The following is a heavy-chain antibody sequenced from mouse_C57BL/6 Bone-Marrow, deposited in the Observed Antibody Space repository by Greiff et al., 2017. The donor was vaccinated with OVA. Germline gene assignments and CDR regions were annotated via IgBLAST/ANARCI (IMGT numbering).Heavy chain of an antibody. V-gene: IGHV14-2*01. D-gene: IGHD1-1*01. CDR2: IDPEDGET. CDR1: GFNIKDYY. J-gene: IGHJ2*01. CDR3: ASLTTVVAYYFDY. Sequence: EVKLMESGAELVKPGASVKLSCTASGFNIKDYYMHWVKQRTEQGLEWIGRIDPEDGETKYAPKFQGKATITADPSSNTAYLQLSSLTSEDTAVYYCASLTTVVAYYFDYWGQGTTLTVSS.